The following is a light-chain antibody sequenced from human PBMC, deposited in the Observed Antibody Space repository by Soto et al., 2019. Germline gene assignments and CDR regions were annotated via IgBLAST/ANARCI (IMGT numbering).Light chain of an antibody. J-gene: IGKJ2*01. CDR1: QSVSSSQ. Sequence: EIVLTQAPGTLSLSPGESATLSCRASQSVSSSQVAWYQHKPGQAPRLIIYGASSRATGIPDRFRGVGSETDFTLTISRLEIEDFAVYYCQQYDTAPHTFGQGTKLELK. V-gene: IGKV3-20*01. CDR2: GAS. CDR3: QQYDTAPHT.